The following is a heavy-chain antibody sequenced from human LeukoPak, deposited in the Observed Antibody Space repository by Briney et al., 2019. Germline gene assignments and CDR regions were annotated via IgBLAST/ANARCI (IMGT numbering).Heavy chain of an antibody. Sequence: ARSLRLACAASGFTLGGYSMTWVRQAPGKGLGWEANINIDGSDRFYVGFVKGRFANSRDKADNSLYLQMNSLRVEETAVYYCGRVIVSAVDYWGQGTLVTVSS. CDR3: GRVIVSAVDY. V-gene: IGHV3-7*01. CDR1: GFTLGGYS. CDR2: INIDGSDR. D-gene: IGHD1-26*01. J-gene: IGHJ4*02.